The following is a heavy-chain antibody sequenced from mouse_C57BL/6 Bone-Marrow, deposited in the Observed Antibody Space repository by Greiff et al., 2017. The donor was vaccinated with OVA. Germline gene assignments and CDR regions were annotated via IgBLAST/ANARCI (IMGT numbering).Heavy chain of an antibody. CDR1: DSEVFPIAY. J-gene: IGHJ4*01. V-gene: IGHV15-2*01. CDR2: ILPSIGRT. CDR3: ARNSGPYYYAMDY. Sequence: VQLQQSGSELRSPGSSVKLSCKDFDSEVFPIAYMSWVRQKPGHGFEWIGGILPSIGRTIYGEKFEDKATLDADTLSNTAYLELNSLTSEDSAIYYCARNSGPYYYAMDYWGQGTSVTVSS. D-gene: IGHD3-2*02.